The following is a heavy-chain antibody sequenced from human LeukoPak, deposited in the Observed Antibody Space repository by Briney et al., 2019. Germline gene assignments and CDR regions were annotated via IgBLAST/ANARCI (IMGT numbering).Heavy chain of an antibody. CDR3: AKDQEFYGSGSDFVDY. J-gene: IGHJ4*02. V-gene: IGHV3-23*01. CDR1: GFTFSSYA. Sequence: GGSLRLSCAASGFTFSSYAMSWVRQAPGKGLEWVSAISGSGGSTYYADSVKGRFTIARGNSKSTLYLQMDSLRAEDTAIYYCAKDQEFYGSGSDFVDYWGQGTLVTVSS. D-gene: IGHD3-10*01. CDR2: ISGSGGST.